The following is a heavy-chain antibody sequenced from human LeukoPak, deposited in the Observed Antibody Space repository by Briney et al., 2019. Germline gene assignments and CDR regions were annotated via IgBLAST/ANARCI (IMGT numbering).Heavy chain of an antibody. D-gene: IGHD4-17*01. CDR2: IKQDGSEK. V-gene: IGHV3-7*01. CDR1: GFTFSSYG. J-gene: IGHJ4*02. Sequence: PGGSLRLSCAASGFTFSSYGMHWVRQAPGKGLEWVANIKQDGSEKYYVDSVKGRFTISRDNAKNSLYLQINSLRAEDTAVYYCVGNNDYGDYSWGQGTLVTVSS. CDR3: VGNNDYGDYS.